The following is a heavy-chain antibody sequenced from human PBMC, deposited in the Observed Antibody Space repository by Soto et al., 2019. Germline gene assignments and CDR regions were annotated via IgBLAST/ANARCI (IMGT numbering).Heavy chain of an antibody. Sequence: TLSLTCTVSGGSISSYYWSWIRQPPGKGLEWIGCIYYSGSTNYNPSLKSRVTISVDTSKNQFSLKLDSVTAADTAVYFCERHSIWLLLSDYWGQGSLVTVSS. D-gene: IGHD3-22*01. CDR3: ERHSIWLLLSDY. CDR2: IYYSGST. CDR1: GGSISSYY. V-gene: IGHV4-59*08. J-gene: IGHJ4*02.